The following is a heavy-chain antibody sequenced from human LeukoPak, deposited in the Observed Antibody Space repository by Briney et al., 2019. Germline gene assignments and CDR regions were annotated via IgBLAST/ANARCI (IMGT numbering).Heavy chain of an antibody. CDR3: ARDVTGGSYFDY. V-gene: IGHV4-59*06. J-gene: IGHJ4*02. CDR2: IYYSGTT. Sequence: PSETLSLTCTVSGGSISSYCWSWVRQPPGKGLEWIGYIYYSGTTYYNPSLKSRVTMSVDTSKNQFSLKLISMTAADTAVYYCARDVTGGSYFDYWGQGTLVTVSS. CDR1: GGSISSYC. D-gene: IGHD1-26*01.